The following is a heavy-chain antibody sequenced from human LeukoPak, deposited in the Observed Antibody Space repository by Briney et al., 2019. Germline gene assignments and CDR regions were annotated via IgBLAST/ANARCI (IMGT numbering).Heavy chain of an antibody. V-gene: IGHV4-59*01. CDR1: GGSIGSYY. CDR3: ARKGLTGGLDY. CDR2: IYYSGST. Sequence: PSETLSLTCTVSGGSIGSYYWSWIRQPPGKGLEWIGYIYYSGSTNYNPSLKSRVTISVDTSKKQFSLKVSSVTAADTAIYYCARKGLTGGLDYWGQGTLVTVSS. J-gene: IGHJ4*02. D-gene: IGHD2-8*02.